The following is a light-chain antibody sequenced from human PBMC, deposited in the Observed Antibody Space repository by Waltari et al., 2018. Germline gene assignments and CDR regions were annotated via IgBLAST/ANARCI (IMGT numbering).Light chain of an antibody. CDR1: QSVSSSY. Sequence: DIVLTQSPGTLSLSPGEGATLSCRASQSVSSSYLAWYQQKPGQAPRLLIYGASSRATDIPDRFSGSGSGTDFTLTISRLEPEDFAVYYCQQYGSSPYTFGQGTKLEL. CDR2: GAS. CDR3: QQYGSSPYT. J-gene: IGKJ2*01. V-gene: IGKV3-20*01.